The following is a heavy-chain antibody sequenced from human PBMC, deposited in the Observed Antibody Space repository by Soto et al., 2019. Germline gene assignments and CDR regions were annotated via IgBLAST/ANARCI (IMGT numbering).Heavy chain of an antibody. J-gene: IGHJ6*02. CDR3: ARRDSTGSYYYYYGMDV. CDR2: IDPSDSYT. D-gene: IGHD4-17*01. V-gene: IGHV5-10-1*01. CDR1: GYKFSSYR. Sequence: PGESLKISGKGPGYKFSSYRIRWVRQMTGKGLEWMGRIDPSDSYTNYSPSFQGHVTISADKSISTAYLQWSSLKASDTAMYYCARRDSTGSYYYYYGMDVWGQGTTVTVSS.